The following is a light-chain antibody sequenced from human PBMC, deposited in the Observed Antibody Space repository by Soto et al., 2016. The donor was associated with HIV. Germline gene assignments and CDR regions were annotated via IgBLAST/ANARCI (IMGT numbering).Light chain of an antibody. J-gene: IGKJ4*01. Sequence: DIQMTQSPSSLSASVGDRVTITCRASQGISNYLAWYQQKAGKAPKLLISAASTLESGVSSRFSGSGSGTDFTLSITSLQPEDVATYYCQKYNGAPALTFGGGTKVEIK. CDR3: QKYNGAPALT. CDR1: QGISNY. CDR2: AAS. V-gene: IGKV1-27*01.